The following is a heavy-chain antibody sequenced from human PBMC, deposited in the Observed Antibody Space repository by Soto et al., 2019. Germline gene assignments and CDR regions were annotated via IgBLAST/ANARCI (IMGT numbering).Heavy chain of an antibody. V-gene: IGHV1-69*05. Sequence: SVKVSCKAFGGTFSSYAISWVRQAPGQGLEWMGGIIPIFGTANYAQKFQGRVTMTRNTSISTAYMELSSLRSEDTAVYYCARGNVYYYGMDVWGQGTTVTVSS. CDR2: IIPIFGTA. CDR1: GGTFSSYA. CDR3: ARGNVYYYGMDV. J-gene: IGHJ6*02.